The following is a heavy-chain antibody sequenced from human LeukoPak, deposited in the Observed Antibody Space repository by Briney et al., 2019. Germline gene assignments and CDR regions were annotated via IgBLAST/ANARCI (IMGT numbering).Heavy chain of an antibody. CDR3: ARHSCYDS. J-gene: IGHJ4*02. Sequence: GESLKISCKGSGFTFSTYSFAWVRQMPGKGLEWMGVIYAGDSSTTYSPSFQGQVTISVDKSISTAYWQWSSLKASDSAIYYCARHSCYDSWGQGTLVTVSS. D-gene: IGHD3-16*01. CDR1: GFTFSTYS. V-gene: IGHV5-51*01. CDR2: IYAGDSST.